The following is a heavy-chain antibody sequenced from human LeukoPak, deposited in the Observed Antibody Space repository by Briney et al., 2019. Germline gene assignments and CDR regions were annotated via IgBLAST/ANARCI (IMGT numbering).Heavy chain of an antibody. V-gene: IGHV3-20*04. Sequence: PGGSLRLSCAASGFTFDDYGMSWVRQAPGKGLEWVSGINWNGGGTAYADSVKGRFTISRDNARNSLYVQMNSLRAEDTALYYCAKDRGSGWPHRFGIWGQGTMVTVSS. CDR2: INWNGGGT. J-gene: IGHJ3*02. CDR1: GFTFDDYG. D-gene: IGHD6-19*01. CDR3: AKDRGSGWPHRFGI.